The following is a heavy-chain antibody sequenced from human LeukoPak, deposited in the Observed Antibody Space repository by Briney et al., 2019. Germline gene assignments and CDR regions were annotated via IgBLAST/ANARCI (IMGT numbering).Heavy chain of an antibody. CDR1: GFIVSQNY. J-gene: IGHJ4*02. V-gene: IGHV3-66*01. Sequence: GGSLRLSCAASGFIVSQNYMSWVRQAPGKGLEWVSVIFRGDDTNYVDSVKGRFTIFRDNSKNTLYLQMNSLTAEDTAVYYCAKSPGAWELLTHWGQGTLVTVSS. CDR3: AKSPGAWELLTH. CDR2: IFRGDDT. D-gene: IGHD1-26*01.